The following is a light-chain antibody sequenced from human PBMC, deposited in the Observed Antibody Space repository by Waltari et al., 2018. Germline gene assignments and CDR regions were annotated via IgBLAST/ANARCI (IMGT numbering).Light chain of an antibody. CDR3: QSYDNNIWL. J-gene: IGLJ3*02. CDR2: ENN. Sequence: NFMLTPSHSVSESPGKTITISCTRTTRSVAGNSTKWYQQRPGSAPTPVFYENNQRPSGVPDRFSGSIDRSSNSASLTISGLKTEDAADYYCQSYDNNIWLFGGGTKLTVL. V-gene: IGLV6-57*03. CDR1: TRSVAGNS.